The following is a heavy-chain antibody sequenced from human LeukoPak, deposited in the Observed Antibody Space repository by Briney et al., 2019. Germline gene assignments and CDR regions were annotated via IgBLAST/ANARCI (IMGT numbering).Heavy chain of an antibody. D-gene: IGHD2-2*01. CDR1: GFTFSSYG. V-gene: IGHV3-30*03. J-gene: IGHJ6*03. CDR3: ARVVAVPAAMSYYMDV. CDR2: ISYDGSNK. Sequence: PGGSLRLSCAASGFTFSSYGMHWVRQAPGKGLEWVAVISYDGSNKYYADSVKGRFTISRDNSKNTLYLQMNSLRAEDTAVYYCARVVAVPAAMSYYMDVWGKGTTVTVSS.